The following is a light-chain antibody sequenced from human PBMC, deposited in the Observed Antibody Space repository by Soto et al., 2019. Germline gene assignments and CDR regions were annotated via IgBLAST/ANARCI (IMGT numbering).Light chain of an antibody. V-gene: IGLV2-14*02. CDR1: SSDVGAYNL. J-gene: IGLJ3*02. CDR3: SSYTNTSALV. Sequence: QSALTQPASVSGSPGQSITISCTGTSSDVGAYNLVSWYQQHPGRAPKLFIFDVSNRPSGVSNRFSGSKSCNTASLTISGLQAEDEAFCYCSSYTNTSALVFGGGTQLTVL. CDR2: DVS.